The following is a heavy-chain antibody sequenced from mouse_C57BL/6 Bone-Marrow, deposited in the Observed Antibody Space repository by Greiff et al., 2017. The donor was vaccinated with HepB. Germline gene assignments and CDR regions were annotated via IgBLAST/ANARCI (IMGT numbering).Heavy chain of an antibody. D-gene: IGHD3-1*01. V-gene: IGHV5-4*01. Sequence: VQLKESGGGLVKPGGSLKLSCAASGFTFSSYAMSWVRQTPEKRLEWVATISDGGSYTYYPDNVKGRFTISRDNAKNNLYLQMSHLKSEDTAMYYCARAGHFQLGAMDYWGQGTSVTVSS. CDR1: GFTFSSYA. J-gene: IGHJ4*01. CDR3: ARAGHFQLGAMDY. CDR2: ISDGGSYT.